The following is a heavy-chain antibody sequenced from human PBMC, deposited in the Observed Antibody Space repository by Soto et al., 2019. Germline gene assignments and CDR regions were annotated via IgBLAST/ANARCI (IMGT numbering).Heavy chain of an antibody. D-gene: IGHD6-13*01. CDR1: GFSFSSYN. CDR2: ISTMSTYI. J-gene: IGHJ5*02. CDR3: AREYGSRWVPNWFDP. V-gene: IGHV3-21*01. Sequence: EVQLVESGGGLVKPGGSLRLSCAASGFSFSSYNMNWVRQAPGKGLEWVSSISTMSTYIYYADSVKGRFTISRDNAKNSLYRQMNSLRAEDTAGYCCAREYGSRWVPNWFDPWGQGTLVTVFS.